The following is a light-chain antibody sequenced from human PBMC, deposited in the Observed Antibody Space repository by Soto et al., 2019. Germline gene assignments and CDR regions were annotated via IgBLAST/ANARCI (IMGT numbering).Light chain of an antibody. CDR2: DAS. J-gene: IGKJ4*01. Sequence: EMMLKQSPATLSLSPGERATLSCRASQSVNGLLGWYQQKPGQAPRLLISDASKRATGIPARFSGSGFETDFTLTISSLEPEDFAVHYCQQRISWPLTFGGGTKVDIK. CDR1: QSVNGL. CDR3: QQRISWPLT. V-gene: IGKV3-11*01.